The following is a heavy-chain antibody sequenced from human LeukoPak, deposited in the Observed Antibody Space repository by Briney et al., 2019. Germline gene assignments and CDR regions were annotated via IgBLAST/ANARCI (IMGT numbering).Heavy chain of an antibody. CDR2: IYYSGST. D-gene: IGHD2-15*01. J-gene: IGHJ4*02. V-gene: IGHV4-59*08. CDR3: ARSISRGDTPHY. CDR1: GGSISSYY. Sequence: PSETLSLTCTASGGSISSYYWSWIRQPPGKGLEWIGYIYYSGSTNYNPSLKSRVTISVDTSKNQFSLKLSSVTAADTAVYYCARSISRGDTPHYWGQGTLVTVSS.